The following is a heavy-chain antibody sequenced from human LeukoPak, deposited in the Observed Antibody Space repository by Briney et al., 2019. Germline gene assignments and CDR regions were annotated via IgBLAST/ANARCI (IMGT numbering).Heavy chain of an antibody. J-gene: IGHJ4*02. Sequence: PGGSLRLSCAASGFTFSDYCMSWIRQAPGRGLEWVSDISSSGSTIYYADSVKCPFTISRDNAKHSLYLQMNSLRAEDTAVYYCASGNSNYYSAIDYWGQGTLVTVSS. CDR3: ASGNSNYYSAIDY. CDR2: ISSSGSTI. CDR1: GFTFSDYC. V-gene: IGHV3-11*01. D-gene: IGHD4-11*01.